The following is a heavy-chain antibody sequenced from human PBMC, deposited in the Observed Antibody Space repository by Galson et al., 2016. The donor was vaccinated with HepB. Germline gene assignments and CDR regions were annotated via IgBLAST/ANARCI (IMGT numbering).Heavy chain of an antibody. CDR2: ITNEGHNT. J-gene: IGHJ4*02. CDR1: GFAFSKYP. D-gene: IGHD1-26*01. CDR3: ARDPIAGAPDYFDY. V-gene: IGHV3-64*04. Sequence: SLRLSCAASGFAFSKYPAHWVRQPPGKGLQYVSLITNEGHNTYYADSVKGRFTISRDNSKNTPYLQMDRLTTDDTAVYYCARDPIAGAPDYFDYWGQGTLVTVSS.